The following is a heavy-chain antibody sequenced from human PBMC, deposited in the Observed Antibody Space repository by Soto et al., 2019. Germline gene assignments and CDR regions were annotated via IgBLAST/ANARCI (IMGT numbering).Heavy chain of an antibody. CDR3: ARGQEGVVATH. D-gene: IGHD5-12*01. Sequence: QVQLQQWGAGLLKPSETLSLNCAVTGGSLSGYYWSWMRQPHGKVLDWMGEVKDGAQANDSPSLRGRATIPSDTSHNQFSLGLNSVTAADTGVYYCARGQEGVVATHWDQGSLVTVSS. V-gene: IGHV4-34*04. CDR1: GGSLSGYY. CDR2: VKDGAQA. J-gene: IGHJ4*02.